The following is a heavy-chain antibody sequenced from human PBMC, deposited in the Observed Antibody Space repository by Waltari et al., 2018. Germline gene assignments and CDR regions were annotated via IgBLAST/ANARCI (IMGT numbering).Heavy chain of an antibody. CDR1: GFTFSSYS. CDR3: TSGSYFSGY. Sequence: EVQLVESGGGLVQPGGSLRLSCAASGFTFSSYSMNWVRQAPGKGLEGVSDISSSSSNIYYADSVKGRFTISRDNAKNSLYLQMNSLRAEDTAVYYCTSGSYFSGYWGQGTLVTVSS. CDR2: ISSSSSNI. D-gene: IGHD1-26*01. V-gene: IGHV3-48*01. J-gene: IGHJ4*02.